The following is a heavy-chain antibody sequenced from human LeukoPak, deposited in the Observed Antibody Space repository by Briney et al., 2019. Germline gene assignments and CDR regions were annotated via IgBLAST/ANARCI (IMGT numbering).Heavy chain of an antibody. J-gene: IGHJ3*02. CDR1: GYTFTNFG. CDR3: ARAGGWAREDYKADAFDI. CDR2: ISPYNGNT. V-gene: IGHV1-18*01. Sequence: GASVKVSCKASGYTFTNFGISWVRQAPGQGLEWMGGISPYNGNTNYAQKVLGSVTMTADTSKSTAYMELRSLRSDDTAVYYCARAGGWAREDYKADAFDIWGQGTMVTVSS. D-gene: IGHD6-19*01.